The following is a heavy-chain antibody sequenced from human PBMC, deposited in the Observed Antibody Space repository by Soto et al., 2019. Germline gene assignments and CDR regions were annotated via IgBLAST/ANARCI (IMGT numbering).Heavy chain of an antibody. V-gene: IGHV4-30-4*01. Sequence: QVQLQESGPGLVKPSQTLSLTCTVSGGSISSGDYYWSWIRQPPGKGLEWIGYIPDSGSTYYNPSHQSRVTISVAPSKTQSSLKPSCVTAADTAVYYCARVQVGGGAMVHNSLGQGTLVTVSS. CDR3: ARVQVGGGAMVHNS. CDR1: GGSISSGDYY. J-gene: IGHJ5*02. D-gene: IGHD5-18*01. CDR2: IPDSGST.